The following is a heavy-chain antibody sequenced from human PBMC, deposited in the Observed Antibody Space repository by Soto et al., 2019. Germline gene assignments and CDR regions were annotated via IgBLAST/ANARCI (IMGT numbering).Heavy chain of an antibody. V-gene: IGHV3-23*01. J-gene: IGHJ4*02. CDR2: ISGSGGST. CDR3: AKGSVVAATRASDY. Sequence: GGSLRLSCAASGFTFSSYAMSWVRQAPGKGLEWVSAISGSGGSTYYADSVKGRFTTSRDNSKNTLYLQMNSLRAEDTAVYYCAKGSVVAATRASDYWGQGTLVTVSS. D-gene: IGHD2-15*01. CDR1: GFTFSSYA.